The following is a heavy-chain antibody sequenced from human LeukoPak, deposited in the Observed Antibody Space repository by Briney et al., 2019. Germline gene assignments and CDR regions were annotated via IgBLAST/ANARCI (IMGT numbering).Heavy chain of an antibody. CDR3: ARGSPDIVVVPAARTYYYYGMDV. CDR1: GGTFSSYA. J-gene: IGHJ6*02. V-gene: IGHV1-69*13. D-gene: IGHD2-2*01. Sequence: SVKVSCKASGGTFSSYAISWVRQAPGQGLEWMGGIIPIFGTANYAQKFQGRVTITADESTSTAYMELSSLRSEDTAVYYCARGSPDIVVVPAARTYYYYGMDVWGQGTTVTVSS. CDR2: IIPIFGTA.